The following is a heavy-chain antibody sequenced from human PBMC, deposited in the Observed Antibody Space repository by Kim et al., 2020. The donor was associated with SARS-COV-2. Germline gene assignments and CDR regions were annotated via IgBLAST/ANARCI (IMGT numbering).Heavy chain of an antibody. Sequence: ASVKVSCKASGYTFTSYAMNWVRQAPGQGLEWMGWINTNTGNPTYAQGFTGRFVFSLDTSVSTAYLQISSLKAEDTAVYYCARRTTVITYYYYGMDVWGQGTTVTVSS. CDR3: ARRTTVITYYYYGMDV. CDR2: INTNTGNP. J-gene: IGHJ6*02. V-gene: IGHV7-4-1*02. D-gene: IGHD4-17*01. CDR1: GYTFTSYA.